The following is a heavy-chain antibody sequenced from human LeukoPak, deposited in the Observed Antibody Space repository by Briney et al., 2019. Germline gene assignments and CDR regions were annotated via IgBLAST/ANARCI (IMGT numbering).Heavy chain of an antibody. CDR3: AKDDATYYYDSSGLTTAHFDY. CDR1: RFSFSLYN. V-gene: IGHV3-23*01. J-gene: IGHJ4*02. Sequence: GGSLRLSCAASRFSFSLYNMNWVRQAPGKGLEWVSAISGSGGSTYYADSVKGRFTISRDNSKNTLYLQMNSLRAEDTAVYYCAKDDATYYYDSSGLTTAHFDYWGQGTLVTVSS. CDR2: ISGSGGST. D-gene: IGHD3-22*01.